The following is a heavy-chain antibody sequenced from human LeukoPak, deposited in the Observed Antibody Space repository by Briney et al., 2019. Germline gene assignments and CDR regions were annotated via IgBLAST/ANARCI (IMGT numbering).Heavy chain of an antibody. J-gene: IGHJ5*02. Sequence: GGSLRLSCAASGFTVSSNYMSWVRQAPGKGLEWVSVIYSGGYTYYADSVKGRFTISRDNSKNTLFLQMNSLRGEDTAVYYCARAVVRGAPKGYRWSDPWGQGTLVTVSS. CDR1: GFTVSSNY. D-gene: IGHD3-10*01. CDR2: IYSGGYT. CDR3: ARAVVRGAPKGYRWSDP. V-gene: IGHV3-53*01.